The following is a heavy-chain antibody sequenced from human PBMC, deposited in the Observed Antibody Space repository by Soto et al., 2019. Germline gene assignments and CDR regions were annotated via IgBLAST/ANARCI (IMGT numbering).Heavy chain of an antibody. V-gene: IGHV3-23*01. J-gene: IGHJ4*02. CDR3: AKDLHASPYSSGWDYYFDY. CDR2: ISGSGGRT. Sequence: EVQLLESGGGLVQPGGSLRLSCAASGFTFSSYAMSWVRHAPGKGLEWVSAISGSGGRTYYADSVKGRVTIYRDNSKNTLSLQMNSLRAEDTAVYYSAKDLHASPYSSGWDYYFDYWGQGTLVTVSS. D-gene: IGHD6-25*01. CDR1: GFTFSSYA.